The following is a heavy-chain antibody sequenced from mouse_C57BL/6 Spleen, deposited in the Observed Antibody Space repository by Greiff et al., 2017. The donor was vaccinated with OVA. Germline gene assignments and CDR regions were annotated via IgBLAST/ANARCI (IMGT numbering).Heavy chain of an antibody. Sequence: DVQLVESGGGLVKPGGSLKLSCAASGFTFSDYGMHWVRQAPEKGLEWVAYISSGSSTIYYADTVKGRFTISRDNAKNTLFLQMTSLRSEDTAMYYCARGTTVGYYFDYWGQGTTLTVSS. J-gene: IGHJ2*01. V-gene: IGHV5-17*01. CDR2: ISSGSSTI. CDR1: GFTFSDYG. D-gene: IGHD1-1*01. CDR3: ARGTTVGYYFDY.